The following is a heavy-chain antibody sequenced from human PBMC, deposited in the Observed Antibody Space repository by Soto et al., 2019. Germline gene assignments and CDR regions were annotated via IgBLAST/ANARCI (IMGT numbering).Heavy chain of an antibody. V-gene: IGHV4-34*01. CDR3: ARDGFCTSTTCRIGNWFDP. J-gene: IGHJ5*02. CDR2: VNHRGST. CDR1: GGSFSGYY. Sequence: LSETLSLTCAVYGGSFSGYYWSWIRQAPGKGLEWIGGVNHRGSTYNPSLQSRVTMSVDTSKNQFSLKLNSVTAADTAVYYCARDGFCTSTTCRIGNWFDPWGQGTLVTVSS. D-gene: IGHD2-2*03.